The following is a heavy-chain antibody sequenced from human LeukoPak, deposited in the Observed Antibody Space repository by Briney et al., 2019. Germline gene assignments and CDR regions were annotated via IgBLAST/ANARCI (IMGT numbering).Heavy chain of an antibody. CDR3: ARDHPTVTDAFDI. CDR2: ISKDGSNQ. CDR1: GFTFSSYG. V-gene: IGHV3-30*03. Sequence: PGRSLRLSCAASGFTFSSYGMHWVSQAPGKGLEWVAVISKDGSNQYYADSVKGRFTISRDNSKNTLYLQMSSLRGDDTALYYCARDHPTVTDAFDIWGQGTMVTVFS. D-gene: IGHD4-17*01. J-gene: IGHJ3*02.